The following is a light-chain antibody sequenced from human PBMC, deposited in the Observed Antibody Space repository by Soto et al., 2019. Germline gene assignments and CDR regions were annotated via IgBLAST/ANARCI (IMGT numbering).Light chain of an antibody. V-gene: IGKV1-5*01. J-gene: IGKJ1*01. CDR2: DAS. CDR3: QHYNSYSGT. Sequence: DIQMTQSPSTLSASVGDRVTITCRASQSISSWLAWYQQKPGKAPKLMIYDASSLESGVPSRFSGSASGTEFTHTISSLQPDDVATYYCQHYNSYSGTFGQGTK. CDR1: QSISSW.